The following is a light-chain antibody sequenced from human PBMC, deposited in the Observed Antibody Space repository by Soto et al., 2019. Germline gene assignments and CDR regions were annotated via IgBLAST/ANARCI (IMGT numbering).Light chain of an antibody. J-gene: IGLJ1*01. CDR1: NIEIKS. CDR2: DDG. V-gene: IGLV3-21*02. Sequence: SYELTQPPSVSVAPGQTARITCGGNNIEIKSVHWYQQKPGQAPVLVVYDDGDRTTGIPERFSGSKSGNTATLTTSRVEAGDEADYYCQVWDTNSDYVFGSGTKVTVL. CDR3: QVWDTNSDYV.